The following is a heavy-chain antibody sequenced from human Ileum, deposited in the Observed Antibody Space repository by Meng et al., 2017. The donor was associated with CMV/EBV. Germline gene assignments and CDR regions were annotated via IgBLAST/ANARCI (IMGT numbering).Heavy chain of an antibody. V-gene: IGHV3-48*04. CDR3: AREDGAAAGSPYYGMDV. CDR2: IGLSDDAM. Sequence: GESLKISCAASGFTFSSHDMNWVRQAPGKGLEWVSYIGLSDDAMSYAESVQSRSTVSRDDAKNLLYLQMNSLRAEDTAVYYCAREDGAAAGSPYYGMDVWGQGTTVTVSS. D-gene: IGHD6-13*01. J-gene: IGHJ6*02. CDR1: GFTFSSHD.